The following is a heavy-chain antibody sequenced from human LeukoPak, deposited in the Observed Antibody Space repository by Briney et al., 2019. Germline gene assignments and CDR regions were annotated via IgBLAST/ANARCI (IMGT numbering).Heavy chain of an antibody. Sequence: SETLSLTCTVSGYSISSAYYWGWIRQPPRREREWIGNIFHSGDTYYNPSLKSRVTISLDIARQQFSLKLRSVSAADTAVYYCARVRFAEGYFDYWGQGTLVTVSS. J-gene: IGHJ4*02. CDR3: ARVRFAEGYFDY. CDR2: IFHSGDT. D-gene: IGHD3-10*01. CDR1: GYSISSAYY. V-gene: IGHV4-38-2*02.